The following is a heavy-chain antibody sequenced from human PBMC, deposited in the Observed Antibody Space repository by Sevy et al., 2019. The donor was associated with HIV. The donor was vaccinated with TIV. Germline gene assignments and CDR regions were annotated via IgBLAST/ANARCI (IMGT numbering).Heavy chain of an antibody. J-gene: IGHJ3*02. CDR3: ARDPGGVIIAFDI. Sequence: ASVKDSCKASGGTFSSYAISWVRQAPGQGLEWMGGIIPIFGTANYAQKFQGRVTITADKSTSTAYMELSSLRSEDTAVYYCARDPGGVIIAFDIWGQGTMVTVSS. V-gene: IGHV1-69*06. CDR2: IIPIFGTA. CDR1: GGTFSSYA. D-gene: IGHD3-16*02.